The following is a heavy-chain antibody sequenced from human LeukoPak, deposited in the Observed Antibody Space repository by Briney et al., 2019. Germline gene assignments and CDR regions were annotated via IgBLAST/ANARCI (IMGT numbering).Heavy chain of an antibody. D-gene: IGHD3-9*01. Sequence: ASVKVSCKASGYTFTSYDINWVRQATGHGLEWMGWMNPNSGNTGYAQKFQGRVTMTRNTSISTAYMELSSLRSEDTAVYYCAREAQLRYFDWLLSGRANQYYYYYGMDVWGQGTTVTVSS. CDR2: MNPNSGNT. CDR3: AREAQLRYFDWLLSGRANQYYYYYGMDV. J-gene: IGHJ6*02. V-gene: IGHV1-8*01. CDR1: GYTFTSYD.